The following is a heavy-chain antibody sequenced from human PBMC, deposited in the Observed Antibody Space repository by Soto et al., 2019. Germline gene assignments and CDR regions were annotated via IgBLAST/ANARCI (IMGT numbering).Heavy chain of an antibody. D-gene: IGHD2-8*01. CDR2: ISYSGNT. CDR1: GVSISNFY. V-gene: IGHV4-59*01. J-gene: IGHJ4*02. Sequence: SDTLSLTCPFSGVSISNFYGSWIRPPPGKGLEWIGYISYSGNTNYNPSLKSRVSISVDTSKNQLSLNLTSVTAADTAVYYCARAPMVLSRSYFDSWGQGTPVTLSS. CDR3: ARAPMVLSRSYFDS.